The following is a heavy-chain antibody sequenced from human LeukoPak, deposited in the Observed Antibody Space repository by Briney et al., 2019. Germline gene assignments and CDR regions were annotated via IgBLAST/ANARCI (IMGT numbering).Heavy chain of an antibody. D-gene: IGHD5-24*01. CDR1: GGSISSSNYC. V-gene: IGHV4-39*01. J-gene: IGHJ5*02. Sequence: SETLSLICTVSGGSISSSNYCWGWIRQPPGKGLEWIGSLCYSGSTFYNPSLKSRVTLSVDTSKNLFSLKLSSVTVADTAVYYCARIENYIPKDWFDPWGQGTLVTVSS. CDR3: ARIENYIPKDWFDP. CDR2: LCYSGST.